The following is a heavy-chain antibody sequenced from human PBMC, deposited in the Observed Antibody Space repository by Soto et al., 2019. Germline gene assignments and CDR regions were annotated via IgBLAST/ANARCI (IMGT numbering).Heavy chain of an antibody. CDR3: ARDLADFWSGYVSYYYYYVMDV. CDR2: ISAYNGNT. V-gene: IGHV1-18*01. D-gene: IGHD3-3*01. CDR1: GYTFTSYG. Sequence: ASVKVSCKASGYTFTSYGISWVRQAPGQGLEWMGWISAYNGNTNYAQKLQGRVTMTTDTSTSTAYMELRNLRSDDTAVYYCARDLADFWSGYVSYYYYYVMDVWGQVTKGTVSS. J-gene: IGHJ6*02.